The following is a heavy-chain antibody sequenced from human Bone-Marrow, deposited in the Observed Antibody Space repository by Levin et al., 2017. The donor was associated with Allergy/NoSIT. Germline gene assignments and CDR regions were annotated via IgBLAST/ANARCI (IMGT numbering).Heavy chain of an antibody. Sequence: LSLTCAASGFVFRSHAMHWVRQAPGKGLEWMAVISYDGTNKHHADSVRGRFTISRDNSQNTLYLDMNSLGPEDTAVYYCARVYGLGSDNSSWYNWFDPWGQGTLVTVSS. V-gene: IGHV3-30-3*01. CDR2: ISYDGTNK. CDR1: GFVFRSHA. J-gene: IGHJ5*02. CDR3: ARVYGLGSDNSSWYNWFDP. D-gene: IGHD6-13*01.